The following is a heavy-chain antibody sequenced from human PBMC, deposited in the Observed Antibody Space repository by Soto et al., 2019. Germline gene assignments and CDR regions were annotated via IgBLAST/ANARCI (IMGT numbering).Heavy chain of an antibody. J-gene: IGHJ4*02. Sequence: GGFLRLSCAASGFTFSSYSMNWVRQAPGKGLEWVSYISSSSSTIYYADSVKGRFTISRDNAKNSLYLQMNSLRAEDTAVYYCARDMYGSGSYYVYWGQGTLVTVSS. CDR3: ARDMYGSGSYYVY. D-gene: IGHD3-10*01. CDR2: ISSSSSTI. V-gene: IGHV3-48*01. CDR1: GFTFSSYS.